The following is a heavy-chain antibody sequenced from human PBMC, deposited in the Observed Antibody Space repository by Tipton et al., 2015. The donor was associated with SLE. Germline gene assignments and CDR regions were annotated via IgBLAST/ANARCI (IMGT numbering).Heavy chain of an antibody. CDR3: ARLLEHFDY. V-gene: IGHV3-21*01. J-gene: IGHJ4*02. CDR2: ITRSSTHI. CDR1: GFTFSSYS. Sequence: GSLRLSCAASGFTFSSYSMNWVRQAPGKGLEWISSITRSSTHIYYADSVKGRFTISRDNAKNSLYLQMNSLRAEDTAVYYCARLLEHFDYWGQGTLVTVSS.